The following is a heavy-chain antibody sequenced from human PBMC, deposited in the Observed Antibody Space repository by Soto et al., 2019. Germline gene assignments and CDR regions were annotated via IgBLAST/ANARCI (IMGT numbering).Heavy chain of an antibody. V-gene: IGHV4-31*03. J-gene: IGHJ4*02. CDR2: IYYSGST. CDR1: GGSISSGGYY. D-gene: IGHD2-21*01. Sequence: QVQLQESGPGLVKPSQTLSLTCTVSGGSISSGGYYWSWIRQHPGQGLEWIGYIYYSGSTYYNPSLKSRVTISVDTSKNQFSLKLSSVTAADTAVYYCARGSFAVEYYFDYWGQGTLVTVSS. CDR3: ARGSFAVEYYFDY.